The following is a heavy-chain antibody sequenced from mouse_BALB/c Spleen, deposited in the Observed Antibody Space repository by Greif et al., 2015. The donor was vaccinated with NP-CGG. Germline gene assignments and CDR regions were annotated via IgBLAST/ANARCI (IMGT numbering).Heavy chain of an antibody. CDR3: NANYGSSWGY. Sequence: VQLQQPGAELVRSGASVKLSCTASGFNIKDYYMHWVKQRPEQGLEWIGWIDPENGDTEYAPKFQGKATMTADTSSNTAYLQLSSLTSEDTAVYYCNANYGSSWGYWGQVTTLTVSS. D-gene: IGHD1-1*01. V-gene: IGHV14-4*02. CDR2: IDPENGDT. CDR1: GFNIKDYY. J-gene: IGHJ2*01.